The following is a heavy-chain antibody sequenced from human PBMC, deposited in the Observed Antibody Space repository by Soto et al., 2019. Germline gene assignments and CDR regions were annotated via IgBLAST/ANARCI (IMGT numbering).Heavy chain of an antibody. CDR3: ARNLPCLAGTYYYYGMDV. D-gene: IGHD6-19*01. V-gene: IGHV1-2*02. Sequence: QVQLVQSGAEVKKPGASVKVSCRASGYTFTGYYMHWVRQAPGQGLEWMGWINPNSGGTNYAQKVQGRVTRTRDTSISTAYRERSRRRSDDTAVYYCARNLPCLAGTYYYYGMDVWGQGTTVTVSS. J-gene: IGHJ6*02. CDR1: GYTFTGYY. CDR2: INPNSGGT.